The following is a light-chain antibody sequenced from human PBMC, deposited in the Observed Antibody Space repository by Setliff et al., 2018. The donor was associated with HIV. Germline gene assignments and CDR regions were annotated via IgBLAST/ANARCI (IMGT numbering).Light chain of an antibody. CDR2: STN. Sequence: QTVVTQEPAFSVSPGGTVTLTCGLTSGSVSTSNYPSWYQQTPGQAPRTLIYSTNIRSSWVPDRFSGSIVGNKAALTIAGAQADDESDYFCLLYLSSGIYVFGTGTKATVL. CDR1: SGSVSTSNY. J-gene: IGLJ1*01. V-gene: IGLV8-61*01. CDR3: LLYLSSGIYV.